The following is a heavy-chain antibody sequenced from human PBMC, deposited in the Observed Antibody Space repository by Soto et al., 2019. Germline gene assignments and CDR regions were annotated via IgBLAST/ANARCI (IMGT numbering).Heavy chain of an antibody. CDR2: IIPIFGTA. V-gene: IGHV1-69*13. J-gene: IGHJ4*02. Sequence: GASVKVSCKASGGTFSSYAISWVRQAPGQGLEWMGGIIPIFGTANYAQKFQGRVTITADESTSTAYMELSSLRSEDTAVYYCAREGWYSSGWYDYWGQGTLVTVSS. CDR1: GGTFSSYA. CDR3: AREGWYSSGWYDY. D-gene: IGHD6-19*01.